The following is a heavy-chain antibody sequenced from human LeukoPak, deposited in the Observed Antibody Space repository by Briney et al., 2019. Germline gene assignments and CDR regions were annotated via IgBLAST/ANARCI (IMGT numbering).Heavy chain of an antibody. J-gene: IGHJ4*02. D-gene: IGHD6-13*01. CDR3: ARLPSAAGAGTFDY. Sequence: PGGSLRLSWAASAFSVGSNYMTWVGQAPGKGLEGVSLIYSGGSTYYADSVKGRFTISRYNSKNTLYLQMNSLRAEDTAVYYCARLPSAAGAGTFDYWGQGTLVTVSS. CDR2: IYSGGST. V-gene: IGHV3-66*04. CDR1: AFSVGSNY.